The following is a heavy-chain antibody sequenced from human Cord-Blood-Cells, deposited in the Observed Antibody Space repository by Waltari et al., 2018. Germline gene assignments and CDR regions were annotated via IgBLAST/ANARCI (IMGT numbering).Heavy chain of an antibody. J-gene: IGHJ4*02. CDR3: ARHGPGKWVDY. Sequence: EVQLLEPGEGLLQPGGSLRLSCAASGFSFSSFAMIWVRQAPVKELEGVSDISGRGERTYYADCVKGRLTINRDNPKNTLYLQMNSLRAEDTAVYYCARHGPGKWVDYWGQGTLVTVAS. CDR1: GFSFSSFA. D-gene: IGHD1-26*01. CDR2: ISGRGERT. V-gene: IGHV3-23*01.